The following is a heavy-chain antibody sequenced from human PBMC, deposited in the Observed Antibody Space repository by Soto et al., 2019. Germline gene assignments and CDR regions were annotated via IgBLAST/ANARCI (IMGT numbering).Heavy chain of an antibody. Sequence: EVQLLESGGGLVQPGGSLRLSCAASGFTFSSYAMSWVRQAPGKGLEWVSAISGSGGSTYYADSVKGRFTISRDNSKNTLYLQMNSLRAEDTAVYYCAREIVVVVAATLLDYGMDVWGQGTTVTVSS. J-gene: IGHJ6*02. D-gene: IGHD2-15*01. CDR3: AREIVVVVAATLLDYGMDV. CDR1: GFTFSSYA. CDR2: ISGSGGST. V-gene: IGHV3-23*01.